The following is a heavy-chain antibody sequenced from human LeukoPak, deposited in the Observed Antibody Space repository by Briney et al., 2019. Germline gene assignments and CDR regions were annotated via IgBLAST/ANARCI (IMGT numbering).Heavy chain of an antibody. Sequence: GRSLRLSCAASGFTFRSYAMHWVRQAPGRGLEWVAVISYDGSNKYYADSVKGRFTISRDNSKNTLYLQMNSLRAEDTAVYYCARGGYGSGSYLDYWGQGTLVTVSS. CDR2: ISYDGSNK. D-gene: IGHD3-10*01. CDR1: GFTFRSYA. CDR3: ARGGYGSGSYLDY. J-gene: IGHJ4*02. V-gene: IGHV3-30-3*01.